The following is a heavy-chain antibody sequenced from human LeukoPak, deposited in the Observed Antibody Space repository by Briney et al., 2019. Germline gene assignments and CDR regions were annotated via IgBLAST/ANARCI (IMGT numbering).Heavy chain of an antibody. CDR1: GDSFSAYY. V-gene: IGHV4-34*01. Sequence: PSETLSLTCAVYGDSFSAYYWSWIRQPPGKGLEWIGEINHSGVTNYNPSLESRVTISVDSSENQFSLKLNSVTAADTAVYYCASRLGHCSGGSCYPHFDYWGQGTLVTVPS. CDR3: ASRLGHCSGGSCYPHFDY. D-gene: IGHD2-15*01. CDR2: INHSGVT. J-gene: IGHJ4*02.